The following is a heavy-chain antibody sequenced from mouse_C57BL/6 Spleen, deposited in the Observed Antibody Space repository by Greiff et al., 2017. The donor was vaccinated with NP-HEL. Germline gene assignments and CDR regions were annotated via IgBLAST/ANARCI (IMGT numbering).Heavy chain of an antibody. V-gene: IGHV1-19*01. CDR3: ARQEEDFYGPFDY. J-gene: IGHJ2*01. Sequence: VQLQQSGPVLVKPGASVKMSCKASGYTFTDYYMNWVKQSHGKSLEWIGVINPYNGGTSYNQKFKGKATLTVDKSSSTAYMELNSLTSEDSAVYYCARQEEDFYGPFDYWGQGTTLTVSS. CDR2: INPYNGGT. CDR1: GYTFTDYY. D-gene: IGHD1-1*01.